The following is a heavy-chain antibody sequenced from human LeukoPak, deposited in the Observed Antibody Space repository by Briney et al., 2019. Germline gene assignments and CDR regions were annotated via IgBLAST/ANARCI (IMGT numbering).Heavy chain of an antibody. Sequence: GGSLRLSCAASGFTVSSDYMSWVRQAPGKGLEWVSVIYSGGSTYYSDSVKGRFTISRDKSKNTVYLQMNSLRFEDTAMYYCARNWFDPWGQGTLVTVSS. CDR3: ARNWFDP. CDR2: IYSGGST. J-gene: IGHJ5*02. V-gene: IGHV3-53*05. CDR1: GFTVSSDY.